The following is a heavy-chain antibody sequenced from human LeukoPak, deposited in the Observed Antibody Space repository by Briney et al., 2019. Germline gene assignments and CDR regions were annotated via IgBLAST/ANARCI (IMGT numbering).Heavy chain of an antibody. CDR1: GFTVSSNY. D-gene: IGHD6-13*01. Sequence: GGSLRLSCAASGFTVSSNYMSWVRQAPGKGLEWVSVIYSGGSTYCADSVKGRFTISRDNSKNTLYLQMNSLRAEDTAVYYCARGIAAAVNWFDPWGQGTLVTVSS. J-gene: IGHJ5*02. CDR3: ARGIAAAVNWFDP. CDR2: IYSGGST. V-gene: IGHV3-66*01.